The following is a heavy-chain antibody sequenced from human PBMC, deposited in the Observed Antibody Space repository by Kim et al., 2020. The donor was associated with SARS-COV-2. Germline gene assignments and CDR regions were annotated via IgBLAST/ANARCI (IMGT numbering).Heavy chain of an antibody. Sequence: GGSLRLSCAASGFTFSSYGMHWVRQAPGKGLEWVAVIWYDGSNKYYADSVKGRFTISRDNSKNTLYLQMNSLRAEDTAVYYCARDRAIADAPTFDYWGQGTLVTVSS. CDR3: ARDRAIADAPTFDY. D-gene: IGHD6-13*01. CDR1: GFTFSSYG. V-gene: IGHV3-33*01. J-gene: IGHJ4*02. CDR2: IWYDGSNK.